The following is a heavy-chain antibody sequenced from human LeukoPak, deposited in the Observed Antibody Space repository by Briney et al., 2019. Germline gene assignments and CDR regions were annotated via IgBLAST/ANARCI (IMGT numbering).Heavy chain of an antibody. CDR1: GFTFSGYA. V-gene: IGHV3-23*01. CDR2: ISGSGGST. Sequence: GGSLRLSCAASGFTFSGYAMSWVRLAPGKGLEWVSGISGSGGSTYYTDSVKGRFTISRDNSKNTLYLQMSTLSAEDTALFYCARMPYSNPRLFVFDIWGQGTMVTVSS. J-gene: IGHJ3*02. CDR3: ARMPYSNPRLFVFDI. D-gene: IGHD3-22*01.